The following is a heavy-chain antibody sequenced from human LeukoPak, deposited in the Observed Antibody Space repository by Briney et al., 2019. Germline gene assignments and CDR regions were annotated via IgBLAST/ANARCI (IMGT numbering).Heavy chain of an antibody. V-gene: IGHV3-7*01. CDR3: ARDLGSSSRYYYYGMDV. J-gene: IGHJ6*02. CDR1: GFTFSSYW. D-gene: IGHD6-13*01. Sequence: PGGSLRLSCAASGFTFSSYWMSWVRQAPGKGLEWVANIKQDGSEKYYVDSVKGRFTISRDNAKNSLYLQMNSLRAEDTAVYYCARDLGSSSRYYYYGMDVWGQGTTVTVSS. CDR2: IKQDGSEK.